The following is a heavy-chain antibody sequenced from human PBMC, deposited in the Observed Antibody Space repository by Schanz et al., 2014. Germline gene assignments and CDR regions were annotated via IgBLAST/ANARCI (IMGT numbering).Heavy chain of an antibody. D-gene: IGHD3-10*01. J-gene: IGHJ3*02. CDR3: AKGRFGELSAFDI. CDR2: ISSSSSTR. CDR1: RFTVTNAW. V-gene: IGHV3-48*01. Sequence: EAHLVESGGGLVKPGGSLTLSCAASRFTVTNAWMSWVRQAPGKGLEWVSYISSSSSTRYYADSVKGRFTISRDNAKNSLFLQMNSLRAEDTAVYYCAKGRFGELSAFDIWGQGTMDTVSS.